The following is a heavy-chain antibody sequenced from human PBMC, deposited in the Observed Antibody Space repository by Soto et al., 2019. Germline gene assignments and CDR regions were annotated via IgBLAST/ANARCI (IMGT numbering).Heavy chain of an antibody. CDR2: ISSSGSTK. D-gene: IGHD6-13*01. V-gene: IGHV3-48*03. CDR1: GFTFSSFE. CDR3: ARGTYRSKTDFDY. J-gene: IGHJ4*02. Sequence: PGGSLRLSCAASGFTFSSFEMNWVRQAPDKGLEWASYISSSGSTKYYADSVKGRFAISRDNAKNSLWLQMSSLRAEDTAVYYCARGTYRSKTDFDYWGQGTLVTVSS.